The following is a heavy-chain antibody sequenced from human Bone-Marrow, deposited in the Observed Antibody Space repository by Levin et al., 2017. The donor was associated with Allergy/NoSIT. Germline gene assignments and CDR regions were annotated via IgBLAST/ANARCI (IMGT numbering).Heavy chain of an antibody. V-gene: IGHV4-39*01. D-gene: IGHD3-3*01. J-gene: IGHJ5*02. CDR1: GGSISSSSYY. Sequence: SQTLSLTCTVSGGSISSSSYYWGWIRQPPGKGLEWIGSIYYSGSTYYNPSLKSRVTISVDTSKNQFSLKLSSVTAADTAVYYCARQKGFLEWLLYPNWFDPWGQGTLVTVSS. CDR2: IYYSGST. CDR3: ARQKGFLEWLLYPNWFDP.